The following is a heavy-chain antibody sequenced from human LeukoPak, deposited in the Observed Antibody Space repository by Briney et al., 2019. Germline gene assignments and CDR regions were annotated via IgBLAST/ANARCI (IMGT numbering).Heavy chain of an antibody. Sequence: GGSLRLSCAASGFTFSSYAMSWVRQAPGKGLEWVSAISGSGGSTYYADSVKGRFTISRDNAKNSLYLQMNSLRAEDTAVYYCARGRRGYCSGGSCNDYWGQGTLVTVSS. J-gene: IGHJ4*02. V-gene: IGHV3-23*01. CDR2: ISGSGGST. CDR3: ARGRRGYCSGGSCNDY. CDR1: GFTFSSYA. D-gene: IGHD2-15*01.